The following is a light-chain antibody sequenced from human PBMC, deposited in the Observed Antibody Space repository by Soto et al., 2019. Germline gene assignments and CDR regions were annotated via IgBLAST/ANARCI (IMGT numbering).Light chain of an antibody. CDR2: DTS. CDR3: QQYGSSPPYT. CDR1: QSLTNSF. V-gene: IGKV3-20*01. Sequence: EFVLTQSPGTLSLSPGERATLSCRASQSLTNSFIAWYQQKPGQAPRLLIYDTSSRASGIPDRFSGSGSGTDFTLTISRLETEDFAVYYCQQYGSSPPYTFGQGTRLEI. J-gene: IGKJ5*01.